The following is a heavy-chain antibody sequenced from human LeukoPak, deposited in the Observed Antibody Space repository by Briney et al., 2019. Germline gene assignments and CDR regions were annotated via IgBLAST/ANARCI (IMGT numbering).Heavy chain of an antibody. V-gene: IGHV4-39*07. Sequence: PSETLSLTCTVSGGSISSSNYYWGWIRQPPGKGLEWIGNIYYSGSTYYNPSLKSRVTISVDTSKNQFSLKLSSVTAADTAVYYCARVEGGFWSGSWFDPWGQGTLVTVSS. CDR1: GGSISSSNYY. J-gene: IGHJ5*02. CDR2: IYYSGST. CDR3: ARVEGGFWSGSWFDP. D-gene: IGHD3-3*01.